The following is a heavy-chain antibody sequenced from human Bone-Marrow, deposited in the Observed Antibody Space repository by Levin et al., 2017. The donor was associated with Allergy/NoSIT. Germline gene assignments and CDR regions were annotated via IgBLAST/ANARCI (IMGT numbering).Heavy chain of an antibody. D-gene: IGHD1-7*01. V-gene: IGHV3-30*18. CDR2: ISYDGSNK. J-gene: IGHJ6*02. CDR3: AKSGPNWNYRSHLLQPYYYYYGMDV. Sequence: GESLKISCAASGFTFSSYGMHWVRQAPGKGLEWVAVISYDGSNKYYADSVKGRFTISRDNSKNTLYLQMNSLRAEDTAVYYCAKSGPNWNYRSHLLQPYYYYYGMDVWGQGTTVTVSS. CDR1: GFTFSSYG.